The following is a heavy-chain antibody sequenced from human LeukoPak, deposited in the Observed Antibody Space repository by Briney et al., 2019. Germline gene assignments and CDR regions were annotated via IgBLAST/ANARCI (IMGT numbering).Heavy chain of an antibody. Sequence: SVKVSCKASGFTFXRSAMQWVRQARGQRLEWMGWIVVGSGNTNYAQTFQERVTITRDMSTSTAYMELSSLRSEDTAVYYCAAADYYDSSGYYPYAFHIWGQGAMVTVSS. CDR2: IVVGSGNT. V-gene: IGHV1-58*02. D-gene: IGHD3-22*01. J-gene: IGHJ3*02. CDR3: AAADYYDSSGYYPYAFHI. CDR1: GFTFXRSA.